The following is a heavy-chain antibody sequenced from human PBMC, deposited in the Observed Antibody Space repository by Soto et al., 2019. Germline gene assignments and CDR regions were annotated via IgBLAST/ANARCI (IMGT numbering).Heavy chain of an antibody. Sequence: GGSLRLSCAASGFTFSSYAMSWVRQAPGKGLEWVSAISGSGGSTYYADSVKGRFTISRDNSKHTLYLQMNSLRAEDTAVYYCAKDNKVEPYGDYAPFDYWGQGTLVNVSS. J-gene: IGHJ4*02. CDR1: GFTFSSYA. D-gene: IGHD4-17*01. CDR2: ISGSGGST. V-gene: IGHV3-23*01. CDR3: AKDNKVEPYGDYAPFDY.